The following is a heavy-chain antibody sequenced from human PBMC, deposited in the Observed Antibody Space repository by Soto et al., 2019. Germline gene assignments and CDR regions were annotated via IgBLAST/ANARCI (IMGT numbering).Heavy chain of an antibody. J-gene: IGHJ6*02. CDR1: GYTFNIYT. D-gene: IGHD2-2*01. CDR3: ARGFTSPESCMDV. Sequence: ASVKVSCKASGYTFNIYTMHWVRQAPGQRLEWMGWINVGNGNTKYSQKFQGRVTITRDTSASTAYMELSSLRSEDTAVYYCARGFTSPESCMDVWGQGTTVTVSS. CDR2: INVGNGNT. V-gene: IGHV1-3*01.